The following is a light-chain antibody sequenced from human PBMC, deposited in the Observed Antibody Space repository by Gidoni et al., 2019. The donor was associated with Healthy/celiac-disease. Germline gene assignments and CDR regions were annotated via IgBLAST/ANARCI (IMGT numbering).Light chain of an antibody. CDR1: SLRSYY. CDR3: NSWDSSGNHVV. CDR2: GKN. Sequence: SSELTQDPAVSVALGQTVRITCQGDSLRSYYASWYQQKPGQAPVRVIYGKNNRPSGIPDRFSGSSSGNTASLTSTGAQAEDEADYYCNSWDSSGNHVVFGGGTKLTVL. V-gene: IGLV3-19*02. J-gene: IGLJ2*01.